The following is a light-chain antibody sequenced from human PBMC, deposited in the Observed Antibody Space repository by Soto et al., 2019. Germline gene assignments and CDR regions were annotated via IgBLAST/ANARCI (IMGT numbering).Light chain of an antibody. Sequence: SYELTQPPSVSVSPGQTASITCSGDKLGDKYTSWYQQKPGQSPVLVMYQDRKRPSGIPERFSGSNSGNTATLTISGTQAMDEADYYCQAWDSSTAWNVVFGGGTKLTVL. V-gene: IGLV3-1*01. J-gene: IGLJ2*01. CDR1: KLGDKY. CDR3: QAWDSSTAWNVV. CDR2: QDR.